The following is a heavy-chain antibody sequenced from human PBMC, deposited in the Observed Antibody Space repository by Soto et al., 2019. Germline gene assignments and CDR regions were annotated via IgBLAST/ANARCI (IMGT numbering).Heavy chain of an antibody. CDR1: GGSISSYY. CDR2: IYYSGST. CDR3: ARDKAHGTSNWFDP. J-gene: IGHJ5*02. V-gene: IGHV4-59*01. Sequence: SETLSLTCTVSGGSISSYYWSWIRQPPGKGLEWIGYIYYSGSTNYNPSLKSRVTISVDTSKNQFSLKLSSVTAADTAVYYCARDKAHGTSNWFDPWGQGTLVTVSS.